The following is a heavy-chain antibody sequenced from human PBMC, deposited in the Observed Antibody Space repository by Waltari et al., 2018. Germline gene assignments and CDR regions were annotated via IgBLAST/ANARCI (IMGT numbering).Heavy chain of an antibody. CDR2: ISLSCGTA. D-gene: IGHD5-12*01. CDR3: ARDRGRRDGYNWNFDY. Sequence: QVQLVQSGAEVKKPGSSVKVSCKASGGTFSSYAISWVRQAPGQGLEWMGGISLSCGTANYAQKLQVRVTITADEATSTAYMELSSLRSEDTAVYYCARDRGRRDGYNWNFDYWGQGTLVTVSS. J-gene: IGHJ4*02. V-gene: IGHV1-69*13. CDR1: GGTFSSYA.